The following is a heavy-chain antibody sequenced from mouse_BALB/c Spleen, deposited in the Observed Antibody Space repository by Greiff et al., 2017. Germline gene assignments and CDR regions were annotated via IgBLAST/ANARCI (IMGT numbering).Heavy chain of an antibody. J-gene: IGHJ4*01. CDR2: INSNGGST. Sequence: EVQGVESGGGLVQPGGSLKLSCAASGFTFSSYGMSWVRQTPDKRLELVATINSNGGSTYYPDSVKGRCTISRDNAKNTLYLQMSSLKSEDTAMYYCARDPIHYYGYAMDYWGQGTSVTVSS. D-gene: IGHD1-2*01. V-gene: IGHV5-6-3*01. CDR1: GFTFSSYG. CDR3: ARDPIHYYGYAMDY.